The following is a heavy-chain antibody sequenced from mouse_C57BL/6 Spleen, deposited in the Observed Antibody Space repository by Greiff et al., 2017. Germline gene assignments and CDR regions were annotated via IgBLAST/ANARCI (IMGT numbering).Heavy chain of an antibody. CDR3: ARPNWDEAWFAY. V-gene: IGHV1-81*01. Sequence: VKLMESGAELARPGASVKLSCKASGYTFTSYGISWVKQRTGQGLEWIGEIYPRSGNTYYNEKFKGKATLTADKSSSTAYMELRSLTSEDSAVYFCARPNWDEAWFAYWGQGTLVTVSA. CDR1: GYTFTSYG. J-gene: IGHJ3*01. D-gene: IGHD4-1*01. CDR2: IYPRSGNT.